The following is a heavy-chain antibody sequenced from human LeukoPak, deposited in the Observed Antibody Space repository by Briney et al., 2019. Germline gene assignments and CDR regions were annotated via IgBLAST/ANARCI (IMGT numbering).Heavy chain of an antibody. CDR3: ARDQRSASCYDF. J-gene: IGHJ4*02. CDR2: IYYSGTT. Sequence: SETLSLTCTVSGGSMSSYYWSWIRQPPGKGLEWIGYIYYSGTTNYNPSLKSRVTLSVDTSQNQFCLKLRSVTAADTAVYYCARDQRSASCYDFWGQGTLVTVSS. CDR1: GGSMSSYY. D-gene: IGHD2-2*01. V-gene: IGHV4-59*01.